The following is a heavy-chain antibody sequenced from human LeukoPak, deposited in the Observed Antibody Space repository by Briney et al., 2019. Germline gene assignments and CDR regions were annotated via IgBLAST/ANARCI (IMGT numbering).Heavy chain of an antibody. CDR2: IIPIFGTA. Sequence: GASVKVSCKASGGTFSSYAISWVRQAPGQGLEWMGGIIPIFGTANYAQKFQGRVTITADESTSTAYMELSSLRSEDTAVYYCARGCSTTVTTYGGPPQGFDPWGQGTLVTVSS. D-gene: IGHD4-17*01. CDR3: ARGCSTTVTTYGGPPQGFDP. V-gene: IGHV1-69*13. J-gene: IGHJ5*02. CDR1: GGTFSSYA.